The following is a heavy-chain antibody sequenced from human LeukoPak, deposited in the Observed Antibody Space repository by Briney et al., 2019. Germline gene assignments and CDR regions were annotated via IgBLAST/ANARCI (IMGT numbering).Heavy chain of an antibody. CDR2: ISGGGETT. V-gene: IGHV3-23*01. J-gene: IGHJ6*03. Sequence: QSGGSLRLSCAASGFTFSNACMSWVRQAPGKGLEWVSSISGGGETTYYADPVKGRFPISRDNAKNSMYLQMSSLRAEDTALYYCARDSVATRDYYYYYYMDVWGKGTTVTVSS. CDR3: ARDSVATRDYYYYYYMDV. D-gene: IGHD6-6*01. CDR1: GFTFSNAC.